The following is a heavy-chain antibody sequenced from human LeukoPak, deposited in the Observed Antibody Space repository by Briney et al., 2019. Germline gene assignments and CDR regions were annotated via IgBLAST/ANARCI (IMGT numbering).Heavy chain of an antibody. J-gene: IGHJ4*02. CDR1: GFTFSNYV. CDR3: ADSSSLDGYVLFQSY. V-gene: IGHV3-23*01. Sequence: GGSLRLSCAASGFTFSNYVMSWARQAPGKGLEWVSVISGSGDRTYYADSVKGRFTIPRDNSKNTLYLQMNSLRAEDTAVYYCADSSSLDGYVLFQSYWGQGTLVTVSS. D-gene: IGHD3-16*01. CDR2: ISGSGDRT.